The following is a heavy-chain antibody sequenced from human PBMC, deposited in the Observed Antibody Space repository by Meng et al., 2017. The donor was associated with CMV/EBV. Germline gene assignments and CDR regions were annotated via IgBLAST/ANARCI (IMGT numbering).Heavy chain of an antibody. D-gene: IGHD2-21*01. CDR2: ISHRGDII. CDR1: EFSFSDYY. V-gene: IGHV3-11*04. J-gene: IGHJ4*02. Sequence: GESLKISCAASEFSFSDYYMSWIRQAPGKGLEWIAYISHRGDIINYADSVKGRFTISRDNGKNSLYLQMNSLRADDTAMYYCAGDGGVRGGASYLAYWGQGALVTVS. CDR3: AGDGGVRGGASYLAY.